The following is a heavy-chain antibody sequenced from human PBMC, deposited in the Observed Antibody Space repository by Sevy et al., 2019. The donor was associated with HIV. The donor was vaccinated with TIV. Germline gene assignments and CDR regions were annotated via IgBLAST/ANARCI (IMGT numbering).Heavy chain of an antibody. D-gene: IGHD6-19*01. V-gene: IGHV1-18*01. CDR1: GYTFTSYG. CDR3: ARSTQVAGRNNWFDP. J-gene: IGHJ5*02. Sequence: ASVKVSCKASGYTFTSYGISWVRQAPGQGLEWMGWISTYNSIRNSAQKFQDRVTMTTDTSTSTAYMELRSLRSDDPAAYYCARSTQVAGRNNWFDPWGQGTLVTVSS. CDR2: ISTYNSIR.